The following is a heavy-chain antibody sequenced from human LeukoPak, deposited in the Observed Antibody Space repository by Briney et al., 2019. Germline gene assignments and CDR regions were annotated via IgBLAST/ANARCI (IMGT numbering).Heavy chain of an antibody. V-gene: IGHV3-53*01. CDR3: ARGLYDYDSGSYYSDY. Sequence: GSLRLSCAASGFTVSSSCINWVGQAPGKGLEWVSITYTAGATYYADSVKGRFTISRDNLKNTLYLQMNSLRAEDTAVYYCARGLYDYDSGSYYSDYWGQGTLVTVSS. CDR2: TYTAGAT. D-gene: IGHD3-10*01. CDR1: GFTVSSSC. J-gene: IGHJ4*02.